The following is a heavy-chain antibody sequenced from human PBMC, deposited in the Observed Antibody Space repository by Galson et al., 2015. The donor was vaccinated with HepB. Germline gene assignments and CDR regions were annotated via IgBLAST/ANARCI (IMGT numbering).Heavy chain of an antibody. CDR2: IDPSDSYT. CDR1: GYSFTSYW. CDR3: ARRRHYDILTGSNYYYYGMDV. D-gene: IGHD3-9*01. Sequence: QSGAEVKKPGESLRISCKGSGYSFTSYWISWVRQMPGKGLEWMGRIDPSDSYTNYSPSFQGHVTISADKSISTAYLQWSSLKASDTAMYYCARRRHYDILTGSNYYYYGMDVWGQGTTVTVSS. J-gene: IGHJ6*02. V-gene: IGHV5-10-1*01.